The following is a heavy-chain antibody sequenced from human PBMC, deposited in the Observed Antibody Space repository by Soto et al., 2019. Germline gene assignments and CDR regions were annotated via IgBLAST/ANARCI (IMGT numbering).Heavy chain of an antibody. Sequence: VQLVQSGAEVKKPGASVKVSCRASGYTFTSYDINWVRQATGQGLEWMGWMNPNSGNTVYAQRFQGRVTMTRNTSMSTAYMELSSRRSEDTAVYYCARERNWFDSWGQGTLVTVSS. CDR3: ARERNWFDS. V-gene: IGHV1-8*01. CDR2: MNPNSGNT. J-gene: IGHJ5*01. CDR1: GYTFTSYD.